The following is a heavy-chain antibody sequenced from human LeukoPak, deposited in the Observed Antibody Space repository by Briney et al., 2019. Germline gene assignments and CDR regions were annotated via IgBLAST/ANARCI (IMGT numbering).Heavy chain of an antibody. D-gene: IGHD2-2*02. V-gene: IGHV1-69*13. CDR3: ASLEVVVPAAISYYYYYMDV. CDR1: GGTFSSYA. J-gene: IGHJ6*03. Sequence: SVKVSCKASGGTFSSYAISWVRQAPGQGLEWMGGIIPIFGTANYAQKFQGRVTITADESTSTAYMELSSLRSEDTAVYYCASLEVVVPAAISYYYYYMDVWSKGTTVTVSS. CDR2: IIPIFGTA.